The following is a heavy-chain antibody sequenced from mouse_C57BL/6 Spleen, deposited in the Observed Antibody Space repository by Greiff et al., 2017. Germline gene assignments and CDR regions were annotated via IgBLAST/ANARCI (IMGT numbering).Heavy chain of an antibody. CDR3: ARRLGRFLNSYWYFDV. CDR2: INPNNGGT. CDR1: GYTFTDYN. V-gene: IGHV1-18*01. J-gene: IGHJ1*03. Sequence: EVQLVESGPELVKPGASVKIPCKASGYTFTDYNMDWVKQSHGKSLEWIGDINPNNGGTIYNQKFKGKATLTVDKSSSTAYMEPRSLTSEDTAVYYCARRLGRFLNSYWYFDVWGTGTTVTVSS.